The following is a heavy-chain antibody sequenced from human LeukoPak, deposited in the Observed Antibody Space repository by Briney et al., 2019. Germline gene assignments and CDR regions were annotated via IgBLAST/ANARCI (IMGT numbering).Heavy chain of an antibody. D-gene: IGHD1-1*01. CDR1: GGSISSSYF. Sequence: PSETLSLTCTVSGGSISSSYFWGWIRQPPGKGLEWIGSIYYNDNTYYNPSLKSGVTISLDTSKNQFSLKLTSVTAADTAVYYCARGGYNYYYYYYMDVWGKGTTVTVSS. CDR2: IYYNDNT. V-gene: IGHV4-39*07. J-gene: IGHJ6*03. CDR3: ARGGYNYYYYYYMDV.